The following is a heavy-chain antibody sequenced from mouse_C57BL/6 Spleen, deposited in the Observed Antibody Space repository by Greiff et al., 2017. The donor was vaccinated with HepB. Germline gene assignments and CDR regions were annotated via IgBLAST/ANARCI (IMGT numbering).Heavy chain of an antibody. CDR1: GYTFTSYW. J-gene: IGHJ2*01. D-gene: IGHD1-1*01. Sequence: QVQLQQPGTELVKPGASVKLSCKASGYTFTSYWMHWVQQRPGQGLEWIGNINPSNGGTNYNEKFKSKATLTVDKSPSTAYMQLSSLTSEDSAVYYCARYTTVVPLYYFFDYWGQGTTLTVSS. V-gene: IGHV1-53*01. CDR2: INPSNGGT. CDR3: ARYTTVVPLYYFFDY.